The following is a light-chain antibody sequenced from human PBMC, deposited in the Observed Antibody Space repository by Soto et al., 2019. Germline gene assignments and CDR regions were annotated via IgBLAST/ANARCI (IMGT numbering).Light chain of an antibody. CDR1: SSNFGSNT. J-gene: IGLJ1*01. V-gene: IGLV1-44*01. Sequence: VLTQPPSASGTPGQRVTVSCSGSSSNFGSNTVNWYQQLPGTAPKLPIYSNNQRPSGVPDRFSGSKSGTSASLAISGLQSEDEADYYCAAWDDSLNGPYVFGTGTKVTVL. CDR2: SNN. CDR3: AAWDDSLNGPYV.